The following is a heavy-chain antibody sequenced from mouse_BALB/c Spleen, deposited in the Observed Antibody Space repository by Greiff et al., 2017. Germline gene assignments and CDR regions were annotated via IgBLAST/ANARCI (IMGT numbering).Heavy chain of an antibody. J-gene: IGHJ1*01. CDR1: GYAFSSSW. V-gene: IGHV1-82*01. CDR2: IYPGDGDT. Sequence: QVQLQQSGPELVKPGASVKISCKASGYAFSSSWMNWVKQRPGQGLEWIGRIYPGDGDTNYNGKFKGKATLTADKSSSTAYMQLSSLTSVDSAVYFCAREDWYFDVWGAGTTVTVSS. CDR3: AREDWYFDV.